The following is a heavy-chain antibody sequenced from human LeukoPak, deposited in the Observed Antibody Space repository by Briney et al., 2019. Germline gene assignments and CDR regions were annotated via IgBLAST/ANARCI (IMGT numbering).Heavy chain of an antibody. V-gene: IGHV4-4*07. Sequence: SETLSLTCTVSGGPISTYSWSWIRQPAGKGLEWIGRMYTSGSTNYNPSLKSRVTMSVDTSKNHFSLKLSSVTVADTAVYFCARDSGSSWYDWFDPWGQGTLVTVSS. CDR3: ARDSGSSWYDWFDP. J-gene: IGHJ5*02. D-gene: IGHD6-13*01. CDR1: GGPISTYS. CDR2: MYTSGST.